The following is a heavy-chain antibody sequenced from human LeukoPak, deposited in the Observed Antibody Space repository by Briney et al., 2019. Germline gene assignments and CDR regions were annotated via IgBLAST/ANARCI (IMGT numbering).Heavy chain of an antibody. CDR2: ISAYNGNT. CDR3: ARDSGSGSYYPAYYYYMDV. Sequence: ASVKVSCKASGYTFTSDGISWVRQAPGQGLEWMGWISAYNGNTNYAQKLQGRVTMTTDTSTSTAYMELRSLRSDDTAVYYCARDSGSGSYYPAYYYYMDVWGKGTTVTVSS. D-gene: IGHD3-10*01. J-gene: IGHJ6*03. V-gene: IGHV1-18*01. CDR1: GYTFTSDG.